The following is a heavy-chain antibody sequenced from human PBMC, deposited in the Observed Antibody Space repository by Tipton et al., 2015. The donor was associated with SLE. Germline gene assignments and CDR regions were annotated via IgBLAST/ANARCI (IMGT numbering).Heavy chain of an antibody. CDR3: AGGDCGGDCYTDYYGMDV. J-gene: IGHJ6*02. CDR2: SFFSGST. V-gene: IGHV4-59*12. CDR1: GGSIRSYY. D-gene: IGHD2-21*01. Sequence: TLSLTCTVSGGSIRSYYWSWIRQPPGKGLEWIGYSFFSGSTNYNPSLRSRVTISVDTSKNQFSLKLGSVTAADTAVYYCAGGDCGGDCYTDYYGMDVWGQGTTVTVSS.